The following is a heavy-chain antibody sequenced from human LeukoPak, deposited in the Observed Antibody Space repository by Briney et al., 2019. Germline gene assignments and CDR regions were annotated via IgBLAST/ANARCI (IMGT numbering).Heavy chain of an antibody. V-gene: IGHV4-59*01. CDR1: DDSIRNYY. CDR2: IYYTGST. J-gene: IGHJ5*02. CDR3: ARGELWFDP. D-gene: IGHD1-7*01. Sequence: PSETLSLTCSVSDDSIRNYYWNWVRQPPGKGLEWIGYIYYTGSTNYNPSLKSRVTMSVDTSKNQSSLKLASVTAADTAVYFCARGELWFDPWGQGTLVTVSS.